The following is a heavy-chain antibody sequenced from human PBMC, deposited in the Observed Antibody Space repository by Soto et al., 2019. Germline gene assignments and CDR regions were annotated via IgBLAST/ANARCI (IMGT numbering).Heavy chain of an antibody. V-gene: IGHV3-30*18. CDR2: ASYNGRDE. Sequence: GGSLRLSCAASGFTFRSYDIHWVRQAPGKGLEWVAVASYNGRDEYYAESVKGRFTISRDNSKNTLYLQMNSLRAEDTAVYYCAEDRYWYFSDSGSYTYFYYGMDVWGQGTTVTVSS. CDR3: AEDRYWYFSDSGSYTYFYYGMDV. J-gene: IGHJ6*02. D-gene: IGHD3-10*01. CDR1: GFTFRSYD.